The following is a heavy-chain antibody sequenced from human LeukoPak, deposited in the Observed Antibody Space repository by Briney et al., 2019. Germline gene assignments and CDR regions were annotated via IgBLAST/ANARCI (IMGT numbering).Heavy chain of an antibody. CDR3: ARGLSQLLVV. D-gene: IGHD2-2*01. CDR1: GYTLTSYG. CDR2: ISTYNGNT. V-gene: IGHV1-18*01. Sequence: ASVKVSCKASGYTLTSYGISWVRQAPGQGLEWMGWISTYNGNTSYAQKLQGRVTMTTDTSTSTAYMELRSLRSEDTAVYYCARGLSQLLVVWGQGTLVTVSS. J-gene: IGHJ4*02.